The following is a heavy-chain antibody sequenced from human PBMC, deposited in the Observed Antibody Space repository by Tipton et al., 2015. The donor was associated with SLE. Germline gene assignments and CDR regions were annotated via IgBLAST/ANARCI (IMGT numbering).Heavy chain of an antibody. CDR2: IRSRAYGGTA. CDR1: GFTFGDYV. D-gene: IGHD5-12*01. J-gene: IGHJ4*02. Sequence: SLRLSCTASGFTFGDYVMSWVRQAPGKGLEWVGFIRSRAYGGTANYAASVEGRFTISRDESKSIAFLQMNSLRIEDTAVYYCTLTPTLIVAGLGDSWGQGTLVTVSS. V-gene: IGHV3-49*04. CDR3: TLTPTLIVAGLGDS.